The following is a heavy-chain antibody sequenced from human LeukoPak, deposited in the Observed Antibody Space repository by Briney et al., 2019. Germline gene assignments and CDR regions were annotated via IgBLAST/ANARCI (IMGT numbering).Heavy chain of an antibody. Sequence: SETLSLTCTVSGGSISSSNYYWGWFRQPPGKGLEWIGSIYYSGKTYYNPSLKSRVTISVDTSKNQFSLKLGSVTAADTAVYYCARDMAGGDSRSGFYNWFDPWGQGTLVTVSS. CDR2: IYYSGKT. D-gene: IGHD2-21*02. CDR3: ARDMAGGDSRSGFYNWFDP. V-gene: IGHV4-39*07. J-gene: IGHJ5*02. CDR1: GGSISSSNYY.